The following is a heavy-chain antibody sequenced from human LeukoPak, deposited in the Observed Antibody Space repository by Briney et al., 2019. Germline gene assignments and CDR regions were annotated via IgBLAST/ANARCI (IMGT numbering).Heavy chain of an antibody. J-gene: IGHJ4*02. D-gene: IGHD3-22*01. Sequence: SETLSLTCTVSGGSISSSSYYWSWIRQPAGKGLEWIGRIYTSGSTNYNPSLKSRVTISVDTSKNQFSLKLSSVTAADTAVYYCAIFYYDSSGYYFDYWGQGTLVTVSS. V-gene: IGHV4-61*02. CDR2: IYTSGST. CDR3: AIFYYDSSGYYFDY. CDR1: GGSISSSSYY.